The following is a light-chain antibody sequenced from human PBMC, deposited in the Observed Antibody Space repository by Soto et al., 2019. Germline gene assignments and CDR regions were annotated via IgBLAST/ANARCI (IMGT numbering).Light chain of an antibody. CDR3: SSYTSSSTLNV. CDR2: EVS. V-gene: IGLV2-14*01. J-gene: IGLJ1*01. CDR1: SSDVGGYNY. Sequence: QSALTQPASVSGSPGQSITISCTGTSSDVGGYNYVSWYQQHPGKAPKLMIYEVSNRPSGASNRFSGSKSGNTASLTISGLPAEDEADYYCSSYTSSSTLNVFGTGTKLTVL.